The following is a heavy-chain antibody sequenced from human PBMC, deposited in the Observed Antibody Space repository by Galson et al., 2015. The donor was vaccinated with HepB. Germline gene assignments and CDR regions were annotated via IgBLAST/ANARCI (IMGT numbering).Heavy chain of an antibody. CDR1: GFTFSSYS. Sequence: SLRLSCAASGFTFSSYSMNWVRQAPGKGLEWVSSISSSSSYIYYADSVKGRFTISRDNAKNSLYLQMNSLRAEDTAVYYCARSSQQQLDIRYYYYGMDVWGQATTVTVSS. D-gene: IGHD6-13*01. V-gene: IGHV3-21*01. J-gene: IGHJ6*02. CDR3: ARSSQQQLDIRYYYYGMDV. CDR2: ISSSSSYI.